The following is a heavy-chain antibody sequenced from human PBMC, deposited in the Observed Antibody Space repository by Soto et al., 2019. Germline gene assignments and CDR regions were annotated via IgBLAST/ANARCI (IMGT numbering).Heavy chain of an antibody. D-gene: IGHD1-7*01. CDR1: GGTFSSYA. Sequence: QVQLVQSGAEVQKPGSSVKVSCKASGGTFSSYAINWVRQAPGQGLEWMGGIIPIFGTPNYAQKFQDRVTMTADESTRKAYMELSSLRSEDTAVYYCAKGEKLELTGVWYYFDYWGQGTQVTVSS. V-gene: IGHV1-69*01. J-gene: IGHJ4*02. CDR2: IIPIFGTP. CDR3: AKGEKLELTGVWYYFDY.